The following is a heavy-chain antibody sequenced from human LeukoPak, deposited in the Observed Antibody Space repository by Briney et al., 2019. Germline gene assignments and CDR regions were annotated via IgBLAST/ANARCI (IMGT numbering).Heavy chain of an antibody. CDR2: ISSSGGST. D-gene: IGHD4-17*01. J-gene: IGHJ5*02. CDR1: GFTFTNYA. CDR3: AKVDDYANWFDP. Sequence: GGSLRLSCAASGFTFTNYAMRWARQITGKGLEWVAGISSSGGSTFYADSVKGRFTISRDNSKNTLYLQMNSLRAEDTAVYYCAKVDDYANWFDPWGQGTLVTVSS. V-gene: IGHV3-23*01.